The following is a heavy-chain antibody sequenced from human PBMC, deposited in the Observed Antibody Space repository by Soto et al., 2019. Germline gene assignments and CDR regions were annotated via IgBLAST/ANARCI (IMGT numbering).Heavy chain of an antibody. J-gene: IGHJ5*02. CDR3: ARLGGYYQALAT. Sequence: SETLSLTCTVSGGSISPYYWSWFRQSPGKGLEWIGYIYYTGTTRYNPSLKSRVTILVDTSKNQFSLKLSSVTAADTAVYYCARLGGYYQALATWAQGALVTVS. V-gene: IGHV4-59*08. CDR1: GGSISPYY. D-gene: IGHD3-22*01. CDR2: IYYTGTT.